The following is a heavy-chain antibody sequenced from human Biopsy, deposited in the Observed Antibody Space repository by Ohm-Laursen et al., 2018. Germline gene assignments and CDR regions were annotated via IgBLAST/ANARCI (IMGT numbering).Heavy chain of an antibody. CDR1: GYTLTELS. D-gene: IGHD3-10*01. V-gene: IGHV1-46*01. J-gene: IGHJ4*02. CDR2: INPSGGST. CDR3: ARDRIGGRGDPPDH. Sequence: SVKVSCKVSGYTLTELSMHWVRQAPGQGLEWMGKINPSGGSTSYAQKFQGRVTMTRDTSTTTVYMELSSLRSEDTAVYYCARDRIGGRGDPPDHWGQGTLVTVSS.